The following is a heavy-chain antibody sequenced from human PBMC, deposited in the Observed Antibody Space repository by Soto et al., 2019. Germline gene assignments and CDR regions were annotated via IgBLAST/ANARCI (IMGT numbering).Heavy chain of an antibody. CDR1: GGSISSSSYY. CDR2: IYYSGST. CDR3: ARHSTYYDFWSGYYSENWFDP. J-gene: IGHJ5*02. Sequence: SETLSLTCTVSGGSISSSSYYWGWIRQPPGKGLEWIGSIYYSGSTYYNPSLKSRVTISVDTSKNQFSLKLSSVTAADTAVYYCARHSTYYDFWSGYYSENWFDPWGQGTLVTVSS. V-gene: IGHV4-39*01. D-gene: IGHD3-3*01.